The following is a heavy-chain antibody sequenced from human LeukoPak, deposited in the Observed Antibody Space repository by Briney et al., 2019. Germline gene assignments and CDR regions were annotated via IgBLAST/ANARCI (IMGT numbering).Heavy chain of an antibody. CDR2: IYYSGST. V-gene: IGHV4-59*12. J-gene: IGHJ4*02. Sequence: PSETLSLTCTVSGGSISSYYWSWIRQPPGKGLEWIGYIYYSGSTNYNPSLKSRVTISVDTSKNQFSLKLSSVTAADTAVYYCASLGYCSGGSCYNFDYWGQGTLVTVSS. CDR1: GGSISSYY. CDR3: ASLGYCSGGSCYNFDY. D-gene: IGHD2-15*01.